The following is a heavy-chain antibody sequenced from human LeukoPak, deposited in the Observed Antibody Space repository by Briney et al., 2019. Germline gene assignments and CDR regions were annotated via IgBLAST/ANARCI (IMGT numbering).Heavy chain of an antibody. V-gene: IGHV1-18*01. Sequence: ASVKVSCKASGYTFTSYGISWVRQPPGQGLEWMGWISAYNGNTNYAQKLQGRVTMTTDTSTSTAYMEVRSLRSDDKAVYYCARDPMDIVVVPAALVGGWFDPWGQGTLVTVSS. D-gene: IGHD2-2*03. CDR3: ARDPMDIVVVPAALVGGWFDP. CDR1: GYTFTSYG. CDR2: ISAYNGNT. J-gene: IGHJ5*02.